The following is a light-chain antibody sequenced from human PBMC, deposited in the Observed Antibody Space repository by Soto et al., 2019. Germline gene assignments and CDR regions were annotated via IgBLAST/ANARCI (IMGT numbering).Light chain of an antibody. J-gene: IGKJ2*01. CDR1: QSLLGRDGKTY. V-gene: IGKV2D-29*01. CDR3: KHCVQFPQT. CDR2: QVS. Sequence: DIVMTQTPLSLSVTPGQPASISCKSSQSLLGRDGKTYLYGYLQKPGQPPQLLIYQVSNRFSVVPDRFSGRASGTTFTLTISRVEAEDVGVYYCKHCVQFPQTFGQGTKLEIK.